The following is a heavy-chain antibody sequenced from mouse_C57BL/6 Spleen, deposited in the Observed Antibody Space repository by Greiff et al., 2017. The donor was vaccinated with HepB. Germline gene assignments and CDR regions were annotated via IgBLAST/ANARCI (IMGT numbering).Heavy chain of an antibody. V-gene: IGHV1-50*01. CDR3: ARRGYYGRWYYFDY. Sequence: QVQLKQSGAELVKPGASVKLSCKASGYTFTSYWMQWVKQRPGQGLEWIGEIDPSDSYTNYNQKFKGKATLTVDTSSSTAYMQLSSLTSEDSAVYYCARRGYYGRWYYFDYWGQGTTLTVSS. CDR2: IDPSDSYT. CDR1: GYTFTSYW. D-gene: IGHD1-1*01. J-gene: IGHJ2*01.